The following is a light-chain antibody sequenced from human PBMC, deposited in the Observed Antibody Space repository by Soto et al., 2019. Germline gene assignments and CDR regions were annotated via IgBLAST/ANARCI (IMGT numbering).Light chain of an antibody. CDR2: EVT. CDR3: KSRTTRNTLV. V-gene: IGLV2-14*01. J-gene: IGLJ3*02. Sequence: QSALAQPPSASGSPGQSVTISCTGTSSDVGGYNYVSWYQQHPGKAPKLIIYEVTHRPSGVSSRFYGSRSGNTASLTISGLQAEDEADYYCKSRTTRNTLVFGGGTKVTVL. CDR1: SSDVGGYNY.